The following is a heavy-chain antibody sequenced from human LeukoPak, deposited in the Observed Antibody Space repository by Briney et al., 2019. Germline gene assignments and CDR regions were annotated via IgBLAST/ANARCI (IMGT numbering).Heavy chain of an antibody. V-gene: IGHV3-11*04. J-gene: IGHJ6*04. CDR3: AELGITMIGGV. CDR2: IKGNGLTT. Sequence: PGGSLRLSCAASVFTFGDYYMTWIRQAPGKGLEWLSHIKGNGLTTYYADSVKGRFTISRDNARNSLFLQMNSLRADDTAVYYCAELGITMIGGVWGKGTTVTISS. CDR1: VFTFGDYY. D-gene: IGHD3-10*02.